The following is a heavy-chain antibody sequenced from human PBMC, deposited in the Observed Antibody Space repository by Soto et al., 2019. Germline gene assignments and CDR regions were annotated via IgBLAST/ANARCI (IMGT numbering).Heavy chain of an antibody. J-gene: IGHJ4*02. CDR1: GFSLTTSGVG. D-gene: IGHD5-18*01. Sequence: QITLKESGPSRVKPTQTLALTCTFSGFSLTTSGVGVGWIRKTPEKALEWLAVIYWDDDKRYNPSLKNRLTIPKDTSKNQVVLIMADMDPVDTATYFCAHRGYMYGNWDHGYFDYWGQGTLVTVSS. CDR3: AHRGYMYGNWDHGYFDY. CDR2: IYWDDDK. V-gene: IGHV2-5*02.